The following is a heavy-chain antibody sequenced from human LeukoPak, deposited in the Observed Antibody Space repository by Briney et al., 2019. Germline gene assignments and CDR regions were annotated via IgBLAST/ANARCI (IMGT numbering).Heavy chain of an antibody. Sequence: VASVKVSCKASGYTFTGYYMHWVRQAPGQGLEWMGWINPNSGGTNYAQKFQGRVTMTRDTSISTAYMELSRLRSDDTAVYYCARGGGLAGSSWYGTKGYYYYYMDVWGKGTTVTVSS. D-gene: IGHD6-13*01. CDR3: ARGGGLAGSSWYGTKGYYYYYMDV. CDR1: GYTFTGYY. CDR2: INPNSGGT. J-gene: IGHJ6*03. V-gene: IGHV1-2*02.